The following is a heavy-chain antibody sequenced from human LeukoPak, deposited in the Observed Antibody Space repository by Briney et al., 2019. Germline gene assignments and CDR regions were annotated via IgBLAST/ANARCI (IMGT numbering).Heavy chain of an antibody. D-gene: IGHD7-27*01. Sequence: PSETLSLTCTVSGDSISSGDYYWSWIRQPAGKGLEWIGRISSSGSTNYNPSLKSRVTISVDTSKNQFSLKLSSVTAADTAVYCCARDRRTTGASIPGFDYWGQGTLVTVSS. J-gene: IGHJ4*02. CDR2: ISSSGST. V-gene: IGHV4-61*02. CDR1: GDSISSGDYY. CDR3: ARDRRTTGASIPGFDY.